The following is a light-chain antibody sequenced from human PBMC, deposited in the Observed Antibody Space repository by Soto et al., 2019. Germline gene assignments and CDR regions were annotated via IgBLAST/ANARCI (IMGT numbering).Light chain of an antibody. J-gene: IGLJ3*02. CDR3: LFYYGGAQPHWV. Sequence: QAVVTQESSLTVSPGGTVTLTCASSTGAVTSGHHPNWLQQKPGQAPRTLIYSTNNKQDRTPARFSGSLLEGKAALTVSGVQPEDEAEYYCLFYYGGAQPHWVFGGGTQLTVL. CDR2: STN. V-gene: IGLV7-43*01. CDR1: TGAVTSGHH.